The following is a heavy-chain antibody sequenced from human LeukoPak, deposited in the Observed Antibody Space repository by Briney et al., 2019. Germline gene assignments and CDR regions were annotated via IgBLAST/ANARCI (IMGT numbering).Heavy chain of an antibody. D-gene: IGHD5-18*01. V-gene: IGHV4-34*01. CDR1: GGSFSGYY. Sequence: SETLSLTCAVHGGSFSGYYWSWIRQPPGKGLEWIGEINHSGSTNYNPSLTSRVTISVDTSKNQFSLKLSSVTAADTAVYFCARTFDSALATAFDCWGQGTLVTVSS. J-gene: IGHJ4*02. CDR2: INHSGST. CDR3: ARTFDSALATAFDC.